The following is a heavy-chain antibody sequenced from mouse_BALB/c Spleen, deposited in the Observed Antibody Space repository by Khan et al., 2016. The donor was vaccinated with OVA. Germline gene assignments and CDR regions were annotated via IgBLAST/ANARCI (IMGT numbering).Heavy chain of an antibody. CDR1: GFSLTNYS. CDR2: IWSAGST. CDR3: AIMCYDYVRGALFAY. J-gene: IGHJ3*01. D-gene: IGHD2-4*01. Sequence: QVQLKQSGPGLVQPSQSLSITCTVSGFSLTNYSVHWVRQSPGKGLEWLGVIWSAGSTDYNAAFIYRLTIRKDNFRSQVFFKMNRLQPKDTALYYCAIMCYDYVRGALFAYLCQGTLVTVSA. V-gene: IGHV2-2*02.